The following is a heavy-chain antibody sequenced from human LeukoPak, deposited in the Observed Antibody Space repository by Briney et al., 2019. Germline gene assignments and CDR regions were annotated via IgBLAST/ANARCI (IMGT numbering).Heavy chain of an antibody. CDR3: ARVEMATISQSLFDY. J-gene: IGHJ4*02. V-gene: IGHV4-34*01. CDR2: INHSGST. CDR1: GGSFSGYY. D-gene: IGHD5-24*01. Sequence: PSETLSLTCAVYGGSFSGYYWSWIRQPPGKGLEWIGEINHSGSTNYNPSLKSRVTISVDTSKNQFSLKLSSVTAADTAVYYCARVEMATISQSLFDYWGQGTLVTVSS.